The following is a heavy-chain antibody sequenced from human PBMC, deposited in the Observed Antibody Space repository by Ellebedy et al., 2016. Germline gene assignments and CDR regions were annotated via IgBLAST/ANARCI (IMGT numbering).Heavy chain of an antibody. Sequence: GGSLRLSXAASGFAFGTYATTWVRQAPGKGMDWVSTITGSGDTTYYADSVNGRFSISRDNLKGTLYLQMNTLRVEDTAEYFCTNDDFVVKTFEPVDYWGQGTLVTVSS. CDR2: ITGSGDTT. CDR3: TNDDFVVKTFEPVDY. V-gene: IGHV3-23*01. D-gene: IGHD1-14*01. J-gene: IGHJ4*02. CDR1: GFAFGTYA.